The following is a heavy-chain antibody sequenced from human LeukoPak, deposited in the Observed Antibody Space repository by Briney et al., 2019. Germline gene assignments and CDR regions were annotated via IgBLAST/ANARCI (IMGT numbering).Heavy chain of an antibody. CDR3: AKGEGYSSDSSGYLSFQD. Sequence: GGSLRLSCAASGFTFRNYAMSWVRQAPGKGLEWVSGISGSGGSTYYADSVKGRFTISRDNSTNTLYLQMNSLRAEDTAVYYCAKGEGYSSDSSGYLSFQDWGQGTLVTVSS. CDR2: ISGSGGST. CDR1: GFTFRNYA. V-gene: IGHV3-23*01. D-gene: IGHD3-22*01. J-gene: IGHJ1*01.